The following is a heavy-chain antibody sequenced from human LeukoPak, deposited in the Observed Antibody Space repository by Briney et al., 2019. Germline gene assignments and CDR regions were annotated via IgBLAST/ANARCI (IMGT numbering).Heavy chain of an antibody. Sequence: ETLSLTCTVSGGSISDYSWIWIRQPPGKGLEWIGNIYYSGRTYYSPSLKSRLTVSVDTSKNQFSLRLSSVTAADTAVYYCARTYYDILTGYYMPLDVWGQGTTVTVSS. V-gene: IGHV4-59*04. CDR2: IYYSGRT. J-gene: IGHJ6*02. CDR1: GGSISDYS. D-gene: IGHD3-9*01. CDR3: ARTYYDILTGYYMPLDV.